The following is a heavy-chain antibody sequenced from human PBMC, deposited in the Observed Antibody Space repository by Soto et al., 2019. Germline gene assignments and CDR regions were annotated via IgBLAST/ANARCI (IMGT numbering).Heavy chain of an antibody. D-gene: IGHD6-19*01. Sequence: EVQLVESGGGLIQPGGSLRLSCAASGFTVSSNYISWVRQAPGKGLEWVSVLYSCGSPYYADSVKGRSTISRDNSKNTLYLHMNSLRAEDTAVYYCARGSGWSDYWGQGTQVTVSS. J-gene: IGHJ4*02. CDR1: GFTVSSNY. CDR2: LYSCGSP. V-gene: IGHV3-53*01. CDR3: ARGSGWSDY.